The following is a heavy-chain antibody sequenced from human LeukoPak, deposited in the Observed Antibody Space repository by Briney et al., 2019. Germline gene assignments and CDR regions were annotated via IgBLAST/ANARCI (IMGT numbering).Heavy chain of an antibody. V-gene: IGHV3-33*01. CDR2: LCYDGSNK. D-gene: IGHD3-9*01. CDR1: GFTFSSYF. CDR3: ARSPGVLRYFDWTEYYFDY. J-gene: IGHJ4*02. Sequence: GGSLRLSCAASGFTFSSYFMHRVREAPGKGLEWGAVLCYDGSNKYYEDSVKGRFTISRDNSKNTLYLQMNSLRAEDTAVYYCARSPGVLRYFDWTEYYFDYWGQGTLVTVSS.